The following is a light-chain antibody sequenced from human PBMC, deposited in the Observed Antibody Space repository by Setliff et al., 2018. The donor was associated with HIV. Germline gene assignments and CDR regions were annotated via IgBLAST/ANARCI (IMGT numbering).Light chain of an antibody. CDR3: SSHRSSSYV. CDR1: SSDVGRYNR. CDR2: EVT. Sequence: QSALAQPPSVSGSPGQSVTISCTGTSSDVGRYNRVSWYQQPPGTAPKLMIYEVTNRPSGVPDRFSGSKSGSTASLIISGLQAEDEGDYYCSSHRSSSYVFGTGTKVTVL. V-gene: IGLV2-18*02. J-gene: IGLJ1*01.